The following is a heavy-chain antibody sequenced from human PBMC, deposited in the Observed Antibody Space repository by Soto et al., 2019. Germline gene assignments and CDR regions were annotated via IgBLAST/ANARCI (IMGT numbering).Heavy chain of an antibody. CDR3: ARGRRLRFLESLDY. V-gene: IGHV1-69*12. CDR2: IIPIFGTA. D-gene: IGHD3-3*01. J-gene: IGHJ4*02. CDR1: GGTFSSYA. Sequence: QVQLVQSGAEVKKPGSSVKVSCKASGGTFSSYAISWVRQAPGQGLEWMGGIIPIFGTANYAQKFQGRVTITADESTSTAYMELSGLRSEDTAVYYCARGRRLRFLESLDYWGQGTLVTVSS.